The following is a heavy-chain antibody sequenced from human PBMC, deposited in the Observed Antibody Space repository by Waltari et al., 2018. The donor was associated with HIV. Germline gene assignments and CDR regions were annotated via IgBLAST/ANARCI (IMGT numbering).Heavy chain of an antibody. CDR3: AKVKKYQALSVFPDYYYGMDV. Sequence: QVQLVESGGGVVQPGRSLRLSCAASGFSSSTYGMQWARQAPGKGLEWVAVISYDGSNKYYGDSVKGRFTISRDDSKNTLSLQMNSLRAEDTAVYYCAKVKKYQALSVFPDYYYGMDVWGQGTTVTVSS. CDR2: ISYDGSNK. D-gene: IGHD2-2*01. CDR1: GFSSSTYG. J-gene: IGHJ6*02. V-gene: IGHV3-30*18.